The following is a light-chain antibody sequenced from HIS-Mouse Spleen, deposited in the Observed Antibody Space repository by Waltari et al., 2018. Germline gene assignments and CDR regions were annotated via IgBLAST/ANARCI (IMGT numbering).Light chain of an antibody. CDR3: QSADSSGTYVV. Sequence: SYELTQPPSVSVSPGQTARITCSGAAFPKPYAYWYQQKPGQAPVLVIYKDSERPSGIPERFSGSSSGTTVTLTISGVQAEDEADYYCQSADSSGTYVVFGGGTKLTVL. J-gene: IGLJ2*01. CDR1: AFPKPY. V-gene: IGLV3-25*03. CDR2: KDS.